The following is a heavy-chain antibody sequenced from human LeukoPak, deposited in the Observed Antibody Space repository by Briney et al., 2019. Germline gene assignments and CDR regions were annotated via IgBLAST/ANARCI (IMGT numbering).Heavy chain of an antibody. V-gene: IGHV1-46*01. CDR2: INLSGGST. CDR3: AGRGKYCSNNRCAFDI. J-gene: IGHJ3*02. Sequence: ASVKVSFKASGYTLTSYYMHWVRQAPGHGLEWMGIINLSGGSTSYAQRFQGRVTMTRDTSTSTVYMELSSLRSEDTAVYYCAGRGKYCSNNRCAFDIWGQGTMVTVSS. D-gene: IGHD2-2*01. CDR1: GYTLTSYY.